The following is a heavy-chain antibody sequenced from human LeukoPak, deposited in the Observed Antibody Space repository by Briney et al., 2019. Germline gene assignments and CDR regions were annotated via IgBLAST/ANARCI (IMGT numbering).Heavy chain of an antibody. J-gene: IGHJ4*02. CDR1: GFTFSSYA. D-gene: IGHD3-22*01. CDR2: ISGSGGST. V-gene: IGHV3-23*01. CDR3: AKGPMIVVAYFDY. Sequence: PGGSLRLSCAASGFTFSSYAMSWVLQAPPKRPEWVSAISGSGGSTYYADSVKGRFTISRDNSKNTLYLQMNSLRAEDTAVYYCAKGPMIVVAYFDYWGQGTLVTVSS.